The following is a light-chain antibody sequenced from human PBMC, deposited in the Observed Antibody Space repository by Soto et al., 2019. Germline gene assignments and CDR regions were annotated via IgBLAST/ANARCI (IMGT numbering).Light chain of an antibody. J-gene: IGKJ1*01. CDR2: AAS. Sequence: DIQMTQSPSSLSASVGDRVTITCRASQSISSYLNWYQQKPGKAPNLLIYAASSLQSGVPSRFSGSGSGTDFTLTISSLQPDDFATYYCQQYVSYRTFGQGTKVDIK. CDR1: QSISSY. CDR3: QQYVSYRT. V-gene: IGKV1-39*01.